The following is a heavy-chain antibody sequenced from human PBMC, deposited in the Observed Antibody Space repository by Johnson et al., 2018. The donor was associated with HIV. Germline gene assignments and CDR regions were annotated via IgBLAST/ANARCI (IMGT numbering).Heavy chain of an antibody. CDR1: GFTFSGYW. Sequence: VQLVESGGGLVRPGESLRLSCVASGFTFSGYWMTWVRQAPGKGLEWVANIKQGGSEKYYVDSVKGRLTISRDNAKKSLYLQMNSLRAEDTAVYYCAKDVHSSGWYAFDIWGQGTMVTVSS. J-gene: IGHJ3*02. V-gene: IGHV3-7*01. CDR3: AKDVHSSGWYAFDI. CDR2: IKQGGSEK. D-gene: IGHD6-19*01.